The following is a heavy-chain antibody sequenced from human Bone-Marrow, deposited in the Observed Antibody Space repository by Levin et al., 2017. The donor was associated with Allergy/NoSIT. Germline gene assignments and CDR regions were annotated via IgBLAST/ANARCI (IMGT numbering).Heavy chain of an antibody. CDR1: GFTFSSYA. CDR2: ISYDGSNK. D-gene: IGHD2-15*01. V-gene: IGHV3-30*04. J-gene: IGHJ4*02. CDR3: ARERNIVVVVAAATRGAFDY. Sequence: GGSLRLSCAASGFTFSSYAMHWVRQAPGKGLEWVAVISYDGSNKYYADSVKGRFTISRDNSKNTLYLQMNSLRAEDTAVYYCARERNIVVVVAAATRGAFDYWGQGTLVTVSS.